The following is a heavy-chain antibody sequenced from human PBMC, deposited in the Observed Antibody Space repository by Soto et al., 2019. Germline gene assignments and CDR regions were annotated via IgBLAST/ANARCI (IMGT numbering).Heavy chain of an antibody. CDR2: IYYSGRT. CDR1: GGSISSYY. D-gene: IGHD1-26*01. V-gene: IGHV4-59*01. J-gene: IGHJ4*02. CDR3: ARWEDKTLYYFDY. Sequence: PSETLSLTCTVSGGSISSYYWSWIRQPPGKGLEWIGYIYYSGRTNYNPSLKSRGTTSVDESKKQFSLKLSSRTGADAAVYYCARWEDKTLYYFDYCGQGTLVTVSS.